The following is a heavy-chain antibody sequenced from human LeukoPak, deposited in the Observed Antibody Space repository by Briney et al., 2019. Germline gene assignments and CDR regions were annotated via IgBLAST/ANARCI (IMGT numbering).Heavy chain of an antibody. D-gene: IGHD6-19*01. J-gene: IGHJ4*02. CDR1: GFTFSSYA. CDR2: ISYDGSNK. CDR3: ARDRSSGWYCFDY. V-gene: IGHV3-30*04. Sequence: GGSLRLSCAASGFTFSSYAMHWVRQAPGKGLEWVAVISYDGSNKYYADSVKGRFTISRDNSKNTLYLQMNSLRAEDTAVYYCARDRSSGWYCFDYWGQGTLVTVSS.